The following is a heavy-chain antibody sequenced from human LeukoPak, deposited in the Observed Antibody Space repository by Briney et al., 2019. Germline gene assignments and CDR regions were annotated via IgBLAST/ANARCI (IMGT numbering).Heavy chain of an antibody. CDR3: ARVGSTSGYYVD. V-gene: IGHV4-30-4*01. J-gene: IGHJ4*02. D-gene: IGHD3-22*01. CDR1: GGSISSGDYY. Sequence: SETLSLTCTVSGGSISSGDYYWSWIRQPPGKGLEWIGYIYYSGSTYYNPSLKSRVTISVDTSKNQFSLKLSSVTAADTAVYHCARVGSTSGYYVDWGQGTLVTVSS. CDR2: IYYSGST.